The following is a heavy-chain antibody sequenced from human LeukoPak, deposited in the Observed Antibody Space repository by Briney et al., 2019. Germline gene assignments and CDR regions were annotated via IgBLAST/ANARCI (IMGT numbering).Heavy chain of an antibody. D-gene: IGHD7-27*01. J-gene: IGHJ5*02. V-gene: IGHV2-5*02. CDR2: ISRDDDK. Sequence: SGPTLVKPTETLTLTFTFSGFSLNTNGVGVGWIRQPPGKALEWLALISRDDDKRYSPSLKSRLTITKDNSKNQVALTLANLDPVDTATYYCAHTGSAHGDDWFDPWGQGTLVTVSS. CDR1: GFSLNTNGVG. CDR3: AHTGSAHGDDWFDP.